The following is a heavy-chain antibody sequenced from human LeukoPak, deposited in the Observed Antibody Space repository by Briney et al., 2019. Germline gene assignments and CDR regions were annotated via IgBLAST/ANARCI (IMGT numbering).Heavy chain of an antibody. Sequence: SQTLSLTCAISGDSVSSNSAAWNWIRQSPSRGLEWLGRTYYRSKWYNDYAVSVKSRITINPDTSNNQFSLQLNSVTPEDTAVYYCAAEEGSDYDPRFDPWGQGTLVTVSS. CDR3: AAEEGSDYDPRFDP. V-gene: IGHV6-1*01. J-gene: IGHJ5*02. D-gene: IGHD3-3*01. CDR1: GDSVSSNSAA. CDR2: TYYRSKWYN.